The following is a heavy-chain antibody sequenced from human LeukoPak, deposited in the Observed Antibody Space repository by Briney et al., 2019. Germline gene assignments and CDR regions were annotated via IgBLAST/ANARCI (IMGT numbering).Heavy chain of an antibody. CDR2: ISGSGGST. D-gene: IGHD3-22*01. Sequence: GGSLRLSCAASGFTFSSYAMSWVRQAPGKGLEWVSAISGSGGSTYYADSVKGRFTISRDNSKNTLYLQMNSLRAGDTAVYYCAKVLNSYYYDSSGSHWGQGTLVTVSS. J-gene: IGHJ4*02. CDR1: GFTFSSYA. V-gene: IGHV3-23*01. CDR3: AKVLNSYYYDSSGSH.